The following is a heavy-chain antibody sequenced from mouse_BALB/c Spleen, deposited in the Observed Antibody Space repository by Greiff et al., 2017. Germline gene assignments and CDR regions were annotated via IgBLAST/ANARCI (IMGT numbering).Heavy chain of an antibody. Sequence: VQLQQSGAELVKPGASVKLSCTASGFNIKDTYMHWVKQRPEQGLEWIGRIDPANGNTKYDPKFQGKATITADTSSNTAYLQLSSLTSEDTAFYYCAIYDGYYVAMDYWGQGTSVTVSS. D-gene: IGHD2-3*01. J-gene: IGHJ4*01. CDR2: IDPANGNT. CDR1: GFNIKDTY. V-gene: IGHV14-3*02. CDR3: AIYDGYYVAMDY.